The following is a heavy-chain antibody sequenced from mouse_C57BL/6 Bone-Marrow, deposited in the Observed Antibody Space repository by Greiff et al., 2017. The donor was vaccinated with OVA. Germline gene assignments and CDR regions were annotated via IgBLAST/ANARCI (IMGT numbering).Heavy chain of an antibody. V-gene: IGHV3-6*01. CDR1: GYSITSGYY. D-gene: IGHD3-2*02. J-gene: IGHJ3*01. CDR2: ISYDGSN. CDR3: ARDRDSSGYLFAY. Sequence: EVQLQESGPGLVKPSQSLSLTCSVTGYSITSGYYWNWIRQFPGNKLEWMGYISYDGSNNYNPSLKNRISITRDTSKNQFFLKLNSVTTEDTATYYCARDRDSSGYLFAYWGQGTLVTVSA.